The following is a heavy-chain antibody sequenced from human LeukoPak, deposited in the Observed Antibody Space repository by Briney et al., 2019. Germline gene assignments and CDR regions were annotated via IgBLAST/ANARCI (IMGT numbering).Heavy chain of an antibody. V-gene: IGHV3-23*01. D-gene: IGHD6-13*01. CDR3: ARGALAAGERLKNNWFDP. CDR2: ISGSGDRK. Sequence: GGSLRLSCAASGFTFTISAMAWVRQAPGKGLEWVSGISGSGDRKDYADSVKGRLTISRDNSKNTLSLQMNSLRAEDTALYYCARGALAAGERLKNNWFDPWGQGTLVTVSS. J-gene: IGHJ5*02. CDR1: GFTFTISA.